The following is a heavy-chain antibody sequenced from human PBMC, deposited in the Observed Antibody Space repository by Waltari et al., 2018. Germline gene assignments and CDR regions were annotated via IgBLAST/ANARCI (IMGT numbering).Heavy chain of an antibody. CDR2: IYYSGST. J-gene: IGHJ4*02. CDR3: ARGSPRYSYGSHFDY. V-gene: IGHV4-59*01. D-gene: IGHD5-18*01. CDR1: GGSISSYY. Sequence: QVQLQESGPGLVKPSETLSLTCTVSGGSISSYYWSWIRQPPGKGLGWIWYIYYSGSTNDNPSLKSRVTISVDTSKNQFSLKLSSVTAADTAVYYCARGSPRYSYGSHFDYWGQGTLVTVSS.